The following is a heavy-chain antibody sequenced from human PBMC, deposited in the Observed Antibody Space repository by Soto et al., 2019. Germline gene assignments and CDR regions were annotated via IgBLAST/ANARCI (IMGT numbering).Heavy chain of an antibody. J-gene: IGHJ4*02. Sequence: ASVKVSCKASGYTFTGHYIHWVRQAPQQGPEWMGEIGPESGATRYAQKFQGRVTMTRDMSITTVYMELNNLSPDDTAVYYCGRGRSGQIVVFYWGQGTPVTVSS. D-gene: IGHD5-12*01. CDR2: IGPESGAT. CDR1: GYTFTGHY. V-gene: IGHV1-2*02. CDR3: GRGRSGQIVVFY.